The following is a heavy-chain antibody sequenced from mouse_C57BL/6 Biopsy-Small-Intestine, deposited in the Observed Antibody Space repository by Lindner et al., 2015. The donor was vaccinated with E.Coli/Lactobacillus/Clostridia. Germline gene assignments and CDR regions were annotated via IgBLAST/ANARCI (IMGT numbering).Heavy chain of an antibody. CDR2: IYPGDGDT. Sequence: VQLQESGAELVKPGASVKISCKASGYAFSSYWMNWVKQRPGKGLEWIGQIYPGDGDTNYNGKFKGKATLTADKSSSTAYTQLSSLTSEDSAVYFCARDDYNQAWFAYWGQGTLVTVSA. D-gene: IGHD2-4*01. J-gene: IGHJ3*01. V-gene: IGHV1-80*01. CDR3: ARDDYNQAWFAY. CDR1: GYAFSSYW.